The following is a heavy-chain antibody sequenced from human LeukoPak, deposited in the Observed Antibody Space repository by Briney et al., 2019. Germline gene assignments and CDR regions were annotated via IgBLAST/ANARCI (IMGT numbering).Heavy chain of an antibody. V-gene: IGHV3-30*02. CDR2: IRYDGSNK. J-gene: IGHJ5*02. CDR3: AKSQPAAISWFDP. CDR1: GFTFSSYG. D-gene: IGHD2-2*02. Sequence: PGGSLRLSCAASGFTFSSYGMHWVRQAPGKGLEWVAFIRYDGSNKYYADSVKGRFTISRDNSKNTLYLQMNSLRVEDTAVYYCAKSQPAAISWFDPWGQGTLVTVSS.